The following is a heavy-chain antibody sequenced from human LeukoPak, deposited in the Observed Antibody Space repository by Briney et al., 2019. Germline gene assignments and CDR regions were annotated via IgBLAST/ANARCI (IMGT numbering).Heavy chain of an antibody. Sequence: PGGSLRLSCAASGFTFDDYTMHWVRQAPGKGLEWVSLISWDGDSTYYADSVKGRFTISRDNSKNSLYLQMNSLRTEDTALYYCAKDRGRWLQFDAFDIWGQGTMVTVSS. CDR2: ISWDGDST. D-gene: IGHD5-24*01. CDR1: GFTFDDYT. CDR3: AKDRGRWLQFDAFDI. J-gene: IGHJ3*02. V-gene: IGHV3-43*01.